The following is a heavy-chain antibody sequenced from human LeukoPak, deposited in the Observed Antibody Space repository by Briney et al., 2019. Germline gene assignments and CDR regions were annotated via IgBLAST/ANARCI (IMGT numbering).Heavy chain of an antibody. Sequence: PGGSLRLSCAASGFTFSSYEMNWVRQAPGKGLEWIGNIYHSGSTYYNPSLKSRVSISLDTFKNQFSLKLSSVTAADTAVYYCASTLIIGNTIDAFDIWGQGTMVTVSS. V-gene: IGHV4-38-2*01. J-gene: IGHJ3*02. D-gene: IGHD1-7*01. CDR3: ASTLIIGNTIDAFDI. CDR1: GFTFSSYE. CDR2: IYHSGST.